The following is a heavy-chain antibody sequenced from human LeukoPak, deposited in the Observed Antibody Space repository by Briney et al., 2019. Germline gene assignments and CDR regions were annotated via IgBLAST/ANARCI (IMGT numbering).Heavy chain of an antibody. CDR3: ARHIEYYYGSGSYFDY. Sequence: LGESLKISCKGSGYSFTSYWIGRVRQMPGKGLEWMGIIYPGDSDTRYSPSFQGQVTISADKSISTAYLQWSSLKASDTAMYYCARHIEYYYGSGSYFDYWGQGTLVTVSS. CDR1: GYSFTSYW. J-gene: IGHJ4*02. V-gene: IGHV5-51*01. D-gene: IGHD3-10*01. CDR2: IYPGDSDT.